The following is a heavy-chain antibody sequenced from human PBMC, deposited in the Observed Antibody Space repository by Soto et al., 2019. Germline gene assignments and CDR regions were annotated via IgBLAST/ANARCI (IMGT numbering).Heavy chain of an antibody. V-gene: IGHV1-46*01. CDR3: ALDTSSIVVVTATGN. D-gene: IGHD2-21*02. CDR1: IHLHQLL. CDR2: INPSGGST. Sequence: QVQLVQSGAEVKKPGASVKVFLQGIWIHLHQLLYALGATGPWTRAEWMGIINPSGGSTSYAQKFQGRVTMPGDTSTSTVYMERSSLRSEDTAVYYCALDTSSIVVVTATGNGGQGTLVTVSS. J-gene: IGHJ4*02.